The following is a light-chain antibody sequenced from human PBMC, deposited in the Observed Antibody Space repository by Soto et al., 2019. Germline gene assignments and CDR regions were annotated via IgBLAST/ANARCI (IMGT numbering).Light chain of an antibody. CDR3: CSYAGSDVLV. V-gene: IGLV2-23*02. Sequence: QSVLSQPASVSGSPGQSSTISCTASNTDIANYKMVSWYQQHPGKAPKLIIYEVTKRPSGVSNRFSCSNSGNTASLTISGLQAEDEADYHCCSYAGSDVLVFGSGTKVTVL. J-gene: IGLJ1*01. CDR2: EVT. CDR1: NTDIANYKM.